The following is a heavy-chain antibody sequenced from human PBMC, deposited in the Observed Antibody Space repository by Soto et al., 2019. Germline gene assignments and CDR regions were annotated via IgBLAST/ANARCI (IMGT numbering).Heavy chain of an antibody. CDR3: AMIPVHTYMIYCLGL. Sequence: LSVPRTVFGGSVVDRSCRCILIQKPPGKGLEWIGHIYYSGSTNYSPSLKSRVTISLDTPNNQFSLKVTSVTAADTAVYYFAMIPVHTYMIYCLGLRAQGTLLTGPS. J-gene: IGHJ4*01. CDR2: IYYSGST. V-gene: IGHV4-61*01. CDR1: GGSVVDRSCR. D-gene: IGHD3-16*01.